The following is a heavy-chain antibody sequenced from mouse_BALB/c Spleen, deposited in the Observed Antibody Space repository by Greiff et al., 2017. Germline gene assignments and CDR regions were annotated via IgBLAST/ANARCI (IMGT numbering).Heavy chain of an antibody. CDR2: INSNGGST. V-gene: IGHV5-6-3*01. J-gene: IGHJ2*01. CDR3: ARDGYNLYFDY. D-gene: IGHD2-2*01. CDR1: GFTFSSYG. Sequence: EVKLVESGGGLVQPGGSLKLSCAASGFTFSSYGMSWVRQTPDKRLELVATINSNGGSTYYPDSVKGRFTISRDNAKNTLYLQMSSLKSEDTAMYYCARDGYNLYFDYWGQGTTLTVSS.